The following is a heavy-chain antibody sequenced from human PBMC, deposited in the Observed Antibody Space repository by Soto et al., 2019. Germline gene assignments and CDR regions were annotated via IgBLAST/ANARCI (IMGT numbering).Heavy chain of an antibody. CDR2: ISGSGGNT. D-gene: IGHD2-21*02. J-gene: IGHJ4*02. CDR1: GFTFSTYA. V-gene: IGHV3-23*01. Sequence: GGSLRLSCAASGFTFSTYAMTWVRQAPGKGLEWVSAISGSGGNTYYADSVKGRFTISRDNSKNTLYLQVNSLRAEDTAVYYCAKSLKYCGGDFYSEIDCWGQRTLVNVSS. CDR3: AKSLKYCGGDFYSEIDC.